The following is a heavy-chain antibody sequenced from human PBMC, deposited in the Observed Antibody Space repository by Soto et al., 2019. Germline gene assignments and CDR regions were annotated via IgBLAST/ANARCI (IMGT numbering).Heavy chain of an antibody. CDR2: IRSNANSYAT. CDR3: TRQVGYSSIWYYGY. J-gene: IGHJ4*02. CDR1: GFTFSGSA. D-gene: IGHD6-13*01. Sequence: GGSLRLSCAASGFTFSGSAMHWVRQASGKGLEGVGRIRSNANSYATAYAASVKGRFTISRDDSKNTAYLQMNSLKTEDTAVYYCTRQVGYSSIWYYGYWGQVTLVTVS. V-gene: IGHV3-73*01.